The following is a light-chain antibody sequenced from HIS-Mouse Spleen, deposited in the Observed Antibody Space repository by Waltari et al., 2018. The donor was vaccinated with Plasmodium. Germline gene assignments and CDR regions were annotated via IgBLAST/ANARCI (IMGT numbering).Light chain of an antibody. Sequence: AIQMTQSPSSLSASVGDRATITCRARQGIRNDLGWYQQKPGKAHKLLISAASSLQSGVPSRFSGSGSGTDFTLTISSLQPEDFATYYCLQDYNYPYTFGQGTKLEIK. J-gene: IGKJ2*01. CDR1: QGIRND. CDR2: AAS. V-gene: IGKV1-6*01. CDR3: LQDYNYPYT.